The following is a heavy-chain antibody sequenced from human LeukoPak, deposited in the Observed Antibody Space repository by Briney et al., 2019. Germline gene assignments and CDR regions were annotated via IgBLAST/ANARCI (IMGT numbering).Heavy chain of an antibody. V-gene: IGHV4-61*02. J-gene: IGHJ3*02. CDR3: ARGLYGSRDDAFDI. Sequence: SQTLSLTCTVSGASVATGDYYWTWIRQPAGKTLEWIGRIYSSGYTVYSPSLKSRVTISLDTSKNQFSLTLNSVTDADTAVYYCARGLYGSRDDAFDIWGQGTMVTVSS. CDR1: GASVATGDYY. CDR2: IYSSGYT. D-gene: IGHD3-10*01.